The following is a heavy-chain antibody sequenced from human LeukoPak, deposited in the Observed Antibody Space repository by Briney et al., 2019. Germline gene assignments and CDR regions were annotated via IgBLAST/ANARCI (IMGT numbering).Heavy chain of an antibody. CDR1: GYSFTSYW. CDR2: IYPGDSDT. CDR3: ARHDSVSSSWYQDAFDI. D-gene: IGHD6-13*01. Sequence: GESLKISCKGSGYSFTSYWIGWVRQMPGEGLEWMGIIYPGDSDTRYSPSFQGQVTISADKSISTAYLQWSSLKASDTAMYYCARHDSVSSSWYQDAFDIWGRGTMVTVSS. J-gene: IGHJ3*02. V-gene: IGHV5-51*01.